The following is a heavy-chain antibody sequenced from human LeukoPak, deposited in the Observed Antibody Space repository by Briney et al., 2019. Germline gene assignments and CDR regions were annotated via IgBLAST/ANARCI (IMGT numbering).Heavy chain of an antibody. Sequence: GGSLRLSCAASGFTFSSYSMNWVRQAPGKGLEWVSSISSSSGYIYYADSVKGRFTISRDNAKNSLYLQMNSLRAEDTAVYYCARDLGWYFDLWGRGTLVTVSS. V-gene: IGHV3-21*01. CDR2: ISSSSGYI. CDR3: ARDLGWYFDL. J-gene: IGHJ2*01. CDR1: GFTFSSYS.